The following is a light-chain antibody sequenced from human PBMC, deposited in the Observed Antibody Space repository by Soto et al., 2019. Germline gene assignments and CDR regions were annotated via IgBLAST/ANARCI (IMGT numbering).Light chain of an antibody. CDR2: EVN. CDR1: SNDVGTHNY. V-gene: IGLV2-14*01. CDR3: SSHGSSKI. Sequence: QSALTQPASVSGSPGQSITISCTGTSNDVGTHNYVSWYQQHPGKAPKLIISEVNNRPSGVSNRYSGSKSGNTASLIISGLQAEDEADYYCSSHGSSKIFGTGTKVTVL. J-gene: IGLJ1*01.